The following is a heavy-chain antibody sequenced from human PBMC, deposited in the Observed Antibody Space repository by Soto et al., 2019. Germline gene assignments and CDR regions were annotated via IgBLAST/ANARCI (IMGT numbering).Heavy chain of an antibody. CDR1: GGSISSGGYY. Sequence: QVQLQESGPGLVKPSQTLSLTCTVSGGSISSGGYYWSWIRQHPGKGLEWIGYIYYSGSTYYNPSLKSRVTISVDTSKNPFSLKRSSVTAADTAVYYCARGKNYDILTGYPIGHFDYWGQGTLVTVSS. V-gene: IGHV4-31*03. D-gene: IGHD3-9*01. CDR3: ARGKNYDILTGYPIGHFDY. J-gene: IGHJ4*02. CDR2: IYYSGST.